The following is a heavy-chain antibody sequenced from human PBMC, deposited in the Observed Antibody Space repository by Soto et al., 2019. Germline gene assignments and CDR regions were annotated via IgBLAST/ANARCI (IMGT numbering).Heavy chain of an antibody. CDR1: GFTFTSSA. D-gene: IGHD2-8*01. J-gene: IGHJ6*02. CDR3: AAEDIVLMVYPYGMDV. CDR2: IVVGSGNT. V-gene: IGHV1-58*01. Sequence: SVKVSCKASGFTFTSSAVQWVRQARGQRLEWIGWIVVGSGNTNYAQKFQERVTITRDMSTSTAYMELSSLRSEDTAVYYCAAEDIVLMVYPYGMDVWGQGTTVTVS.